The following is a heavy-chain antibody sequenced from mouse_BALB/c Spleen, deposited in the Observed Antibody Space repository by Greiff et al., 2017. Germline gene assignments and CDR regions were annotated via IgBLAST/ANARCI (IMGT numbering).Heavy chain of an antibody. D-gene: IGHD2-2*01. CDR1: GYTFTSYW. CDR2: IDPSDSYT. J-gene: IGHJ3*01. CDR3: ARIYYGYDAWFAY. Sequence: QVQLQQPGAELVKPGASVKMSCKASGYTFTSYWMHWVKQRPGQGLEWIGVIDPSDSYTSYNQKFKGKATLTVDTSSSTAYMQLSSLTSEDSAVYYCARIYYGYDAWFAYWGQGTLVTVSA. V-gene: IGHV1-59*01.